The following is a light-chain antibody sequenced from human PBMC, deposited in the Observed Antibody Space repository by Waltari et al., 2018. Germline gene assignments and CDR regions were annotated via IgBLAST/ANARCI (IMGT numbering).Light chain of an antibody. J-gene: IGKJ1*01. CDR1: QDIRNY. V-gene: IGKV1-33*01. CDR3: QQYKDLPRT. CDR2: DAF. Sequence: DIQMTQSPSSMSASVGDRVSITCQASQDIRNYLSWYQQKPGKAPKLLIYDAFTLQTGVPSRFSGSASGTDFTFTISSLQPEDIATYYCQQYKDLPRTFGQGTKVEVK.